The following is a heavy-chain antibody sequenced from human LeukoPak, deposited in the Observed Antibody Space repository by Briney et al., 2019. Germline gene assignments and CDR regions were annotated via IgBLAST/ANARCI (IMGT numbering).Heavy chain of an antibody. J-gene: IGHJ4*02. CDR1: GYTFTGYY. D-gene: IGHD3-22*01. CDR3: AREFVDYYDSSGYYSPFDY. CDR2: INPNSGGT. Sequence: ASVKVSCKVSGYTFTGYYMHWVRQAPGQGLEWMGWINPNSGGTNYAQKFQGWVTMTRDTSISTAYMELSRLRSDDTAVYYCAREFVDYYDSSGYYSPFDYWGQGTLVTVSS. V-gene: IGHV1-2*04.